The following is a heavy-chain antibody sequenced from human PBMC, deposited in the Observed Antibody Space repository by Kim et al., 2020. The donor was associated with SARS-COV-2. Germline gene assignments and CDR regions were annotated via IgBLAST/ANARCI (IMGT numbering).Heavy chain of an antibody. Sequence: GGSLRLSCAASGFTFSSYAMGWVRQAPGKGLEWVSGISGSGDYTYYADSVRGRFAISRDNSKNTLYLQMNSLRAEDTAVYYCVKDHYTSSLGDYWGQGTL. D-gene: IGHD2-2*02. V-gene: IGHV3-23*01. J-gene: IGHJ4*02. CDR1: GFTFSSYA. CDR3: VKDHYTSSLGDY. CDR2: ISGSGDYT.